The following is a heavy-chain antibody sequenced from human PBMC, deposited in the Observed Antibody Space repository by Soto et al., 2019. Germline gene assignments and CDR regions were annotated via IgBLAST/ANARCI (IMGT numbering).Heavy chain of an antibody. CDR3: ARLYYDFWSGYYTRYGMDV. Sequence: GGSLRLSCAASGFTFSSYSMNWVRQAPGKGLEWVSSISSSSYIYYADSVKGRFTISRDNAKNSLYLQMNSLRAEDTAVYYCARLYYDFWSGYYTRYGMDVWGQGTTVTVSS. J-gene: IGHJ6*02. CDR1: GFTFSSYS. CDR2: ISSSSYI. V-gene: IGHV3-21*01. D-gene: IGHD3-3*01.